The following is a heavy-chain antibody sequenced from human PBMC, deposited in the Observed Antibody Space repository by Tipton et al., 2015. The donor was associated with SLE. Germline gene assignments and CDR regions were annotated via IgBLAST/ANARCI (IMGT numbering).Heavy chain of an antibody. J-gene: IGHJ4*02. CDR2: VYKN. D-gene: IGHD2-2*01. CDR3: ARGPYGPAASYDY. V-gene: IGHV4-59*01. Sequence: TLSLTCYVTDVSISNYYWTWIRQSPGKGLEWIGNVYKNYNPSLRSRVTISVDTSKNQFSLKLKSVSAADTAVYYCARGPYGPAASYDYWGQGSLVTVSS. CDR1: DVSISNYY.